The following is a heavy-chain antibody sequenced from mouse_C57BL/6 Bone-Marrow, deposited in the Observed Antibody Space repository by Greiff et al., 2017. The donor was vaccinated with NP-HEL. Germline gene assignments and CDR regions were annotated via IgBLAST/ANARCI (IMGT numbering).Heavy chain of an antibody. CDR1: GYTFTSYW. CDR2: IDPSDSYT. D-gene: IGHD2-4*01. V-gene: IGHV1-69*01. J-gene: IGHJ4*01. Sequence: QVQLKQPGAELVMPGASVKLSCKASGYTFTSYWMHWVKQRPGQGLEWIGEIDPSDSYTNYNQKFKGKATLTGDKSSSKAYMQLSSLTSEDSAVYYCARERDYSDAMDYWGQGTSVTVSS. CDR3: ARERDYSDAMDY.